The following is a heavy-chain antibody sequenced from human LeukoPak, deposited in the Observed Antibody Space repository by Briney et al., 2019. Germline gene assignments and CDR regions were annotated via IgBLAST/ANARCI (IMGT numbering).Heavy chain of an antibody. V-gene: IGHV4-39*01. CDR1: GGSISSSSYY. J-gene: IGHJ1*01. Sequence: KPSETLSLTCTVSGGSISSSSYYWGWIRQPPGKGLEWIGSIYYSGSTYYNPSLKSRVTISVDTSKNQFSLKLSSVTAADTAVYYCARLIVAGTAEYFQHWGQGTLVTVSS. CDR3: ARLIVAGTAEYFQH. CDR2: IYYSGST. D-gene: IGHD6-19*01.